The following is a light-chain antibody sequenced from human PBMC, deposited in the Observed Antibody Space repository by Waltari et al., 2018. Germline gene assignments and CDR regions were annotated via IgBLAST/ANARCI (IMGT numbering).Light chain of an antibody. CDR3: QEYNRFST. CDR2: DAS. Sequence: DIQMTQSPSMLSAFVGDRVTITCRASQSIRGWLAWYQMTPGLAPKLLIYDASNLVDGIPSRFSGSGFGTNFTLTINSLQPDDFATYYCQEYNRFSTFGLGTKV. CDR1: QSIRGW. V-gene: IGKV1-5*01. J-gene: IGKJ1*01.